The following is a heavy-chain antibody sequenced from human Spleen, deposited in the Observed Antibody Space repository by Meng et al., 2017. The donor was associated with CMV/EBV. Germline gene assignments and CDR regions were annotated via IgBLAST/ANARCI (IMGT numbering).Heavy chain of an antibody. CDR2: ISYDESNK. V-gene: IGHV3-30*11. CDR1: GFSFSSNA. Sequence: SGFSFSSNAKGWVRQDERKGMEWVAVISYDESNKYYAATVKSRFTISRDNSKNTLYVQLNSLRAEDTAVYYCARDGSVVVGLGYFDLWGRGTLVTVSS. J-gene: IGHJ2*01. CDR3: ARDGSVVVGLGYFDL. D-gene: IGHD2-21*01.